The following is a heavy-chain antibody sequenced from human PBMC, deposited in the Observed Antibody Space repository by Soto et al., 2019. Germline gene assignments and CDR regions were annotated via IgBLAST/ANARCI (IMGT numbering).Heavy chain of an antibody. J-gene: IGHJ4*02. CDR2: ISSSSSTI. Sequence: GGSLRLSCAASGFTFSSYSMNWVRQAPGKGLEWVSYISSSSSTIYYADSVKGRFTISRDNAKNSLYLQMNSLSDEDTAVYYCARAPAGYSGYDGGDYWGQGTLVTVSS. CDR3: ARAPAGYSGYDGGDY. D-gene: IGHD5-12*01. V-gene: IGHV3-48*02. CDR1: GFTFSSYS.